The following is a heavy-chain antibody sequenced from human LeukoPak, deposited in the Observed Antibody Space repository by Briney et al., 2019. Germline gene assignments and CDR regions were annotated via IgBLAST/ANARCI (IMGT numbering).Heavy chain of an antibody. CDR2: IKEVVSVK. Sequence: GGSLRVSCAAPGYTFSTYWMSWVRQAPGKGLEWVANIKEVVSVKYYGQSVKGRFTISRDNAKNTLYLYMKSLRAENTAVYYCARDSSGYQWGQGTLVTVSS. V-gene: IGHV3-7*01. J-gene: IGHJ4*02. D-gene: IGHD3-22*01. CDR3: ARDSSGYQ. CDR1: GYTFSTYW.